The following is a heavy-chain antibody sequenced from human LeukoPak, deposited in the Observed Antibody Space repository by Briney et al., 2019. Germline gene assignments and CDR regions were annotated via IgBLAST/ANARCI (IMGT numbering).Heavy chain of an antibody. D-gene: IGHD3-10*01. CDR2: ISYAGSNN. Sequence: PGGSLRLSCAASGFIFSDYSINWIRQAPGKGLEWVARISYAGSNNYYADSVKGRFTISSDNPKNTLYLQMDSLRAEDTAVYYCARAAHTTYVLGRYYYYAMDVWGQGTTVTVSS. J-gene: IGHJ6*02. CDR1: GFIFSDYS. V-gene: IGHV3-30-3*01. CDR3: ARAAHTTYVLGRYYYYAMDV.